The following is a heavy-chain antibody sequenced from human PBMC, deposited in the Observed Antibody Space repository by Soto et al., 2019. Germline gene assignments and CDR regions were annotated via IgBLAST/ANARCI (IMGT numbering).Heavy chain of an antibody. J-gene: IGHJ6*02. CDR1: VGSISNNDYY. D-gene: IGHD3-3*01. Sequence: QVQLQASGPGLVKPSQTLALTCTVSVGSISNNDYYWSWIRQPPGKGLECIGYIFYRGSTYYHPALESRMTMSVDTYKNQFSVQLSSVTPASAAVYVCARAICGVVCARYSMDVWGQGTPVTVSS. V-gene: IGHV4-30-4*01. CDR3: ARAICGVVCARYSMDV. CDR2: IFYRGST.